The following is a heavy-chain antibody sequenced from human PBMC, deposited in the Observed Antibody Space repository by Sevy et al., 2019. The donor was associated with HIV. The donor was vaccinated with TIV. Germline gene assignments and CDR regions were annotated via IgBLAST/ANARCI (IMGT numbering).Heavy chain of an antibody. CDR1: GFTFNTHA. J-gene: IGHJ3*01. V-gene: IGHV3-23*01. Sequence: GGSLRLSCAASGFTFNTHAMSWDRQAPGKGLEWVSLISGPGISTYYADSVKGRFTISRDNSKNTLYLQMNNLRDDDKAVYYCAKALNPALESMIEVVLRTLKGLDVWGQGTTVTVSS. D-gene: IGHD3-22*01. CDR2: ISGPGIST. CDR3: AKALNPALESMIEVVLRTLKGLDV.